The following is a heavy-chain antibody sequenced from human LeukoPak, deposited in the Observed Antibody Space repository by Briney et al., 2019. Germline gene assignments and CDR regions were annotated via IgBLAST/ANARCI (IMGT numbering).Heavy chain of an antibody. Sequence: GESLKISCKGSGYSFTSYWIGWVRQMPGKGLEWMGIIYPGDSDTRYSPSFQGQVTISAYKSISTAYLQWSSLKASDADMYYCGRPLVYYGSGSYYKPGWFDPWGQGTLVTVSS. CDR3: GRPLVYYGSGSYYKPGWFDP. CDR1: GYSFTSYW. D-gene: IGHD3-10*01. J-gene: IGHJ5*02. V-gene: IGHV5-51*01. CDR2: IYPGDSDT.